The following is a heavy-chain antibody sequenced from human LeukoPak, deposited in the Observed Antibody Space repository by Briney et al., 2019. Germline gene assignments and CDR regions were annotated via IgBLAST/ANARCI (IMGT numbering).Heavy chain of an antibody. J-gene: IGHJ4*02. CDR1: GFTFSGSA. D-gene: IGHD3-22*01. CDR3: TSYGDSSGYYSGY. CDR2: IRSKANSYAT. V-gene: IGHV3-73*01. Sequence: GGSLRLSCAASGFTFSGSAMHWVRQASGKGLEWVGRIRSKANSYATAYAASVKGRFTISRDDSKNTAYLQMNSLKTEDTAVYYCTSYGDSSGYYSGYWGQGTLVTVSS.